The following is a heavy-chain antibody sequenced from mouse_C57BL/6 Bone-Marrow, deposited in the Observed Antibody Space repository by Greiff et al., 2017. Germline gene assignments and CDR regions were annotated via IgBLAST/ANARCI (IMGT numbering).Heavy chain of an antibody. CDR1: GFTFSSYT. Sequence: EVQLVESGGGLVKPGGSLKLSCAASGFTFSSYTMSWVRPTPEKRLEWVATISGGGCNSYYPASVKGRFTISSAHAKNTLYLQMSSLRSEDTALYYCARQWDDGYPWFAYWGQGTLVTLSA. CDR3: ARQWDDGYPWFAY. CDR2: ISGGGCNS. V-gene: IGHV5-9*01. D-gene: IGHD2-3*01. J-gene: IGHJ3*01.